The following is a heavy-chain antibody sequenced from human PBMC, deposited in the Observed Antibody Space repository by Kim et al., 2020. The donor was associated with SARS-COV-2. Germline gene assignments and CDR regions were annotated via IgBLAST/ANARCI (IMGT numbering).Heavy chain of an antibody. Sequence: TNYNPSLKSRVTTSGDTSKNQFSLKRSSVTAADTAVYYCARDRLGLLPDYWGQGTLVTVSS. CDR3: ARDRLGLLPDY. V-gene: IGHV4-59*01. D-gene: IGHD3-22*01. CDR2: T. J-gene: IGHJ4*02.